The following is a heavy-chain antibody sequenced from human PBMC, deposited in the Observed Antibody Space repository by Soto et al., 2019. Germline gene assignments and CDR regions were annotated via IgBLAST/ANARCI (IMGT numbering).Heavy chain of an antibody. V-gene: IGHV2-5*02. J-gene: IGHJ4*02. CDR1: GFSLTTSGVG. CDR3: AHRVLRTVFGLVTTTAIYFDS. CDR2: IYWDDDK. Sequence: QITLNESGPTVVRPTETLTLTCRFSGFSLTTSGVGVGWIRQSPGKAPEWLAPIYWDDDKRYSASLKSRLTITKDTSKNEVVMTVAVLDPTDTATYYCAHRVLRTVFGLVTTTAIYFDSWGQGTPVAGSS. D-gene: IGHD3-3*01.